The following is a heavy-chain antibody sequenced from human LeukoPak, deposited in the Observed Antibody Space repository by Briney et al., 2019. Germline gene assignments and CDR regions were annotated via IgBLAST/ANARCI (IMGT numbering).Heavy chain of an antibody. CDR2: FSSGGSPI. D-gene: IGHD5-24*01. Sequence: PGGSLRLSCAASVFIFSSYEMNWVRQAPGKGLEWVSYFSSGGSPIYYADSVKGRFTISRDNAKNSLYLHMNSLRPEDTAVYYCATGVEMASVTAHDAFDIWGHGTMVSV. V-gene: IGHV3-48*03. CDR3: ATGVEMASVTAHDAFDI. CDR1: VFIFSSYE. J-gene: IGHJ3*02.